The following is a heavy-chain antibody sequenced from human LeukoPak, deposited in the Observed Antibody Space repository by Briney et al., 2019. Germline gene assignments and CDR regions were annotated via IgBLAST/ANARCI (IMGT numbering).Heavy chain of an antibody. V-gene: IGHV1-3*03. J-gene: IGHJ4*02. CDR1: GYTFTNYA. Sequence: ASAKVSCKASGYTFTNYAMHWVRQAPGQRLEWMGWIKAVNGDTKYSQEFQGRVTITRDTSASTSYLELSSLRHEDMAVYYCARVAGTLFDYWGQGTLVTVSS. CDR3: ARVAGTLFDY. CDR2: IKAVNGDT. D-gene: IGHD6-19*01.